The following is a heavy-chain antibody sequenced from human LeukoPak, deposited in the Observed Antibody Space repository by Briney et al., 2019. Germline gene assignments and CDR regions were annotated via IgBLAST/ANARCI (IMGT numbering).Heavy chain of an antibody. J-gene: IGHJ4*02. CDR1: GYTFTGYY. V-gene: IGHV1-2*02. CDR2: INPNSGGT. D-gene: IGHD6-13*01. CDR3: ARDLAAAASVDY. Sequence: ASVKVSCKSSGYTFTGYYMHWVRQAPGQGLEWMGWINPNSGGTNYAQKFQGRVTMTRDTSISTAYMELSRLRSDDTAVYYCARDLAAAASVDYWGQGTLFTASS.